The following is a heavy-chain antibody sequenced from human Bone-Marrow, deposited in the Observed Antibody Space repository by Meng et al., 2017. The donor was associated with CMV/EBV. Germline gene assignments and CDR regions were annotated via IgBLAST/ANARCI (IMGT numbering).Heavy chain of an antibody. Sequence: GFTFRSSGMHWVRQAPGKGLDWVAIIWYDGSNKYYADSVKGRFTISRDNSKNTLYLQMNSLRAEDTAMYYCAKVAGYTYQGPYYFDYWGLGTLVTVSS. J-gene: IGHJ4*02. CDR1: GFTFRSSG. CDR2: IWYDGSNK. CDR3: AKVAGYTYQGPYYFDY. V-gene: IGHV3-33*06. D-gene: IGHD5-18*01.